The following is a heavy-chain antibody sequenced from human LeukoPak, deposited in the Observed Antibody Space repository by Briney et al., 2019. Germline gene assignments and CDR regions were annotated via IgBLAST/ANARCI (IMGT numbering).Heavy chain of an antibody. Sequence: GGSLRLSCATSGFHFTNYAMSWVRQAPGKGLEWVSALSGSGSSTYYADSVKGRFTISRDTSNNTLYLQMSSLRVEDTALYYCAKAPLRFLDHSYYIDVWGKGTTVTV. CDR3: AKAPLRFLDHSYYIDV. CDR2: LSGSGSST. D-gene: IGHD4-17*01. CDR1: GFHFTNYA. V-gene: IGHV3-23*01. J-gene: IGHJ6*03.